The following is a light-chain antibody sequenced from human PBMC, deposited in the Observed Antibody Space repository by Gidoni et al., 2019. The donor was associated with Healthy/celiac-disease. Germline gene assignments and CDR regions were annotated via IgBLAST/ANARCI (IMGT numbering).Light chain of an antibody. Sequence: DNQMNQSPSSLSASVGDRVTITCQASQDISNYLNWYQQKPGKAPKLLIYDASNLETGVPSRFSGSGSGTDFTFTISSLQPEDIATYYCQQYDNLPLTFGPGTKVDIK. V-gene: IGKV1-33*01. CDR2: DAS. CDR3: QQYDNLPLT. J-gene: IGKJ3*01. CDR1: QDISNY.